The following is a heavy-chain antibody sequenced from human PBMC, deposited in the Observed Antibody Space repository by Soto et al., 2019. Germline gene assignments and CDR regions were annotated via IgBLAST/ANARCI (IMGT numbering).Heavy chain of an antibody. Sequence: QVQLVQSGAEVKKPGSSVKVSCKASGGTFSSYAISWVRQAPGQGLEWMGGMIPISGTANYAQKFQGRVTITADESTSIAYMELSSLRSEDTAVYYCASSQGSSTSLEIYYYYYYGMDVWGQGTTVTVSS. J-gene: IGHJ6*02. CDR2: MIPISGTA. CDR1: GGTFSSYA. V-gene: IGHV1-69*01. D-gene: IGHD2-2*01. CDR3: ASSQGSSTSLEIYYYYYYGMDV.